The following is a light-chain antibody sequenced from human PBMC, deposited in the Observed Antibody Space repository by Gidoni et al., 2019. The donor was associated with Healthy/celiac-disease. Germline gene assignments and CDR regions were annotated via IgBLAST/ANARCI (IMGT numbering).Light chain of an antibody. CDR3: QQYNNWPQT. Sequence: EIVMTQSPATLSVSPGERATLSCRASQRVSSNLAWYQQKPGQAPRLLIYGASTRATGIPARFSGSGYGTEFTLTISSLQSEDFAVYYCQQYNNWPQTFGQGTKVEIK. CDR2: GAS. J-gene: IGKJ1*01. CDR1: QRVSSN. V-gene: IGKV3-15*01.